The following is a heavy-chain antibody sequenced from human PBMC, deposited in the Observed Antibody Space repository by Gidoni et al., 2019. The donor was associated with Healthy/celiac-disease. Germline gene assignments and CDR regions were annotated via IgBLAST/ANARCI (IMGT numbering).Heavy chain of an antibody. V-gene: IGHV3-21*01. Sequence: EVQLVESGGGLVKPGGSLRLYCAASGVTFSSYSMNWVRQAPGKGLEWVSSISSSSSYIYYADSVKGRFTISRDNAKNSLYLQMNSLRAEDTAVYYCARNSLGYYFDYWGQGTLVTVSS. CDR1: GVTFSSYS. CDR2: ISSSSSYI. J-gene: IGHJ4*02. CDR3: ARNSLGYYFDY. D-gene: IGHD6-25*01.